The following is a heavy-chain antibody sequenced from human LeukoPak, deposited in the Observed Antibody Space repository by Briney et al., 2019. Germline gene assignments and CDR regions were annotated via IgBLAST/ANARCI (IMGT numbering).Heavy chain of an antibody. CDR2: VFSRGVT. CDR1: GVSVNTRVYY. CDR3: ARHPARSNWFDP. J-gene: IGHJ5*02. Sequence: SETLSLTCTVSGVSVNTRVYYWDWIRHSPGKGLEWIGDVFSRGVTYFNPSFRSRATMSIDTSVNQFSLTLTSVTAADTAIYYCARHPARSNWFDPWGQGILVTVSS. V-gene: IGHV4-39*01.